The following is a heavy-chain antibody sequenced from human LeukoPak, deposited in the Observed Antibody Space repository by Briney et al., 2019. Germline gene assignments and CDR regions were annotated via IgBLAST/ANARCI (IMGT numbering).Heavy chain of an antibody. D-gene: IGHD3-16*02. J-gene: IGHJ4*02. Sequence: GGSLRPAWAASGFTFSSYAMSWVRQAPGKGLEWGSASSGSGRSTYSAESVKGRFTISRDNSKNTLYLQMKSLRAEDTALYYCARGYDYVWGSYRRADYFDYWGQGALVTVSS. V-gene: IGHV3-23*01. CDR2: SSGSGRST. CDR1: GFTFSSYA. CDR3: ARGYDYVWGSYRRADYFDY.